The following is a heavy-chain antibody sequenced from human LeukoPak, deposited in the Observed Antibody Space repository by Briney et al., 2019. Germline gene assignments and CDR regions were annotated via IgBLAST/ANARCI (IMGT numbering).Heavy chain of an antibody. V-gene: IGHV4-59*01. D-gene: IGHD3-10*01. CDR3: ARGGYYGSGSDFRFDP. CDR1: GGSISSYY. Sequence: SETLSLTCTVSGGSISSYYWSWIRQPPGKGLEGIGYIYYSGSTNYNPSLKSRVTISVDTSKNQFSLKLTSVTAADTAVYFCARGGYYGSGSDFRFDPWGQGTLVTVSS. J-gene: IGHJ5*02. CDR2: IYYSGST.